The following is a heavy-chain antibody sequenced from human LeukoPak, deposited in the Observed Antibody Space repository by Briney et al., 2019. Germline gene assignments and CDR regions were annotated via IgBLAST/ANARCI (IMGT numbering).Heavy chain of an antibody. V-gene: IGHV3-33*08. Sequence: GGSLRLSCAASGFTFSSYSMNWIRQAPGKGLEWVAVIWYDGSNKYYADSVKGRFTISRDNSKNTLYLQMNSLRAEDTAVYYCARSDSGYVRFDYWGQGTLVTVSS. CDR2: IWYDGSNK. J-gene: IGHJ4*02. CDR3: ARSDSGYVRFDY. CDR1: GFTFSSYS. D-gene: IGHD5-12*01.